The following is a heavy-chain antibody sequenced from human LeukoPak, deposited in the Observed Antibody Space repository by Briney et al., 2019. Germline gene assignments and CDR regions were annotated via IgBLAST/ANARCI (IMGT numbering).Heavy chain of an antibody. D-gene: IGHD3-16*01. CDR2: IRHDGSIK. J-gene: IGHJ4*02. Sequence: GGSLRLSCAASGFIFSTYGMYWVRQAPGKGLEWVAFIRHDGSIKNYADCVKGRSTISRDNSKNTLYLQMNSLRAEDTAVYYCAKDSLADIDYWGQGTLVTVSS. CDR1: GFIFSTYG. V-gene: IGHV3-30*02. CDR3: AKDSLADIDY.